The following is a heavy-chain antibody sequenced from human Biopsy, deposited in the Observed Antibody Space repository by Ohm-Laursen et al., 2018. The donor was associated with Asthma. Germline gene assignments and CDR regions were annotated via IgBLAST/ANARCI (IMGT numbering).Heavy chain of an antibody. CDR2: VSGSGGNT. Sequence: SLRLSCAASGFTFSSYAMNWVRQAPGKGLEWVSTVSGSGGNTYYADSVKGRFTISRDNSKSTLYLQMNSLRAEDTAVYYCAKDKRYSGSYFDYWGQGTLVTVSS. V-gene: IGHV3-23*01. J-gene: IGHJ4*02. CDR1: GFTFSSYA. D-gene: IGHD1-26*01. CDR3: AKDKRYSGSYFDY.